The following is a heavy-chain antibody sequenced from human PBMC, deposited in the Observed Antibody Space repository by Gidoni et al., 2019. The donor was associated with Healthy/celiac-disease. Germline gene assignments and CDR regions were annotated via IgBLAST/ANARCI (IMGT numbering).Heavy chain of an antibody. J-gene: IGHJ4*02. V-gene: IGHV3-23*01. CDR1: GFTFSSYA. D-gene: IGHD4-17*01. Sequence: EVQLLESGGGLVQPGGSLRLSCAASGFTFSSYAMSWVRQAPGKGLEWVSAISGSGGSTYYADSVKGRFTISRDNSKNTLYLQMNSLRAEDTAVYYCAKGSRGTPYGDYEYYFDYWGQGTLVTVSS. CDR2: ISGSGGST. CDR3: AKGSRGTPYGDYEYYFDY.